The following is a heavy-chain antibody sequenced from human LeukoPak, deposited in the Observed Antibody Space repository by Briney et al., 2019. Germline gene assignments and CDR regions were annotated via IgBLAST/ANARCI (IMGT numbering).Heavy chain of an antibody. V-gene: IGHV4-38-2*02. D-gene: IGHD3/OR15-3a*01. Sequence: SETLSLTCTVSAYSISNDYYWVWIRQPPGKGLERIGSIYYSGTTYYNPSLKSRVTISVDTSKNQFSLKLSSVTAADTAVYYCAKEVARRTGGFDPWGQGTLVTVSS. J-gene: IGHJ5*02. CDR2: IYYSGTT. CDR3: AKEVARRTGGFDP. CDR1: AYSISNDYY.